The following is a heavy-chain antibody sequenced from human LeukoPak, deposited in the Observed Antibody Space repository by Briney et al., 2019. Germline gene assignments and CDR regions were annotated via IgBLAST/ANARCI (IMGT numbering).Heavy chain of an antibody. D-gene: IGHD3-22*01. Sequence: PGGSLRLSCATSGFSFSTYVMSWVRQAPGKGLEWVSSVGGDGRFTYHADSVKGRFTISRDNSKNTIFLQMNSLRAEDTAVYYCAKSKNPYDSSGYPGDYWGQGTLVTVSS. CDR2: VGGDGRFT. J-gene: IGHJ4*02. CDR1: GFSFSTYV. V-gene: IGHV3-23*01. CDR3: AKSKNPYDSSGYPGDY.